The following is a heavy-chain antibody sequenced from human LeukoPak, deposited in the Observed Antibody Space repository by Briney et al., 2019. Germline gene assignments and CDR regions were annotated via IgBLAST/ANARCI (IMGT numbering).Heavy chain of an antibody. V-gene: IGHV3-30-3*01. CDR1: GFTFSSYA. CDR2: ISYDGSNK. CDR3: ARELSWGSSRYFDY. J-gene: IGHJ4*02. Sequence: TGGSLRLSCAASGFTFSSYAMHWVRQAPGKGLEWVAVISYDGSNKYYADSVKGRFTISRDNSKNTLYLQMNSLRAEDTAVYYCARELSWGSSRYFDYWGQGTLVTVSS. D-gene: IGHD6-6*01.